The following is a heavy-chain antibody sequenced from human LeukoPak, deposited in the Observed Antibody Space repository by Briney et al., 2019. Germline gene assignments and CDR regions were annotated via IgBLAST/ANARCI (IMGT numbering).Heavy chain of an antibody. J-gene: IGHJ3*02. Sequence: SETLSLTCTVSGGSISSYYWSWIRQPPGKGLEWIGYIYYSGSTNYNPSLKSRVTISVDTSKNQFSLKLSSVTAADTAVYYSARAHWVGYNSSGFYDAFDIWGQGTMVTVSS. CDR2: IYYSGST. CDR3: ARAHWVGYNSSGFYDAFDI. CDR1: GGSISSYY. V-gene: IGHV4-59*01. D-gene: IGHD3-22*01.